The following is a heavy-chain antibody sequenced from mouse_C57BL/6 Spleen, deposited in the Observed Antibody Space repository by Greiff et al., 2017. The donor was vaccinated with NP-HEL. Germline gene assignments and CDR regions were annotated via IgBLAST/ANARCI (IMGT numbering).Heavy chain of an antibody. J-gene: IGHJ1*03. CDR2: IYPGDGDT. CDR3: ARSYDYLWYFDV. V-gene: IGHV1-80*01. D-gene: IGHD2-4*01. CDR1: GYAFSSYW. Sequence: QVQLKQSGAELVKPGASVKISCKASGYAFSSYWMNWVKQRPGKGLEWIGQIYPGDGDTNYNGKFKGKATLTADKSSSTAYMQLSSLTSEDSAVYFCARSYDYLWYFDVWGTGTTVTVSS.